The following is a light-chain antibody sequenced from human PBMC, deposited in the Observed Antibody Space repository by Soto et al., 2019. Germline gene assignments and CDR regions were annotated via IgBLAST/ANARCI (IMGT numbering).Light chain of an antibody. J-gene: IGKJ3*01. CDR2: GAS. Sequence: EVAMTQSPATLSVSPGERAILSCRTSQGVSSNLAWYQQKPGLPPRLLIYGASTRATGIPARFSGSGSGTEFPLTISSLQSEDVAVYYCQQYDNRPPFTFGPGTKVDIK. CDR1: QGVSSN. V-gene: IGKV3-15*01. CDR3: QQYDNRPPFT.